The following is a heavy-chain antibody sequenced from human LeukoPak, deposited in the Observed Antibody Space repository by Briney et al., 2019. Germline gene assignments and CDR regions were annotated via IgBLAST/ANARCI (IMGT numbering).Heavy chain of an antibody. CDR1: GFNFNQYG. J-gene: IGHJ4*02. D-gene: IGHD3-3*01. Sequence: GGSQRLSCVTSGFNFNQYGMHWVRQAPGKGLEWVSYIRYDGSDKHYADSVKGRFTISRDDSKNTLYLQMSSLRAEDTAVYYCARDWDYNFWSNYDHWGQGNLVTVSS. CDR3: ARDWDYNFWSNYDH. V-gene: IGHV3-30*02. CDR2: IRYDGSDK.